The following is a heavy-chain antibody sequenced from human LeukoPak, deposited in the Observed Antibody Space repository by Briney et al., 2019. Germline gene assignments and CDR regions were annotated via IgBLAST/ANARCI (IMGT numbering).Heavy chain of an antibody. J-gene: IGHJ5*02. CDR2: ISPNSSGT. CDR3: ARDWGRPIGQQLARFDP. Sequence: SVKVSCKASGYTVTGYYMHWVRQAPGQGLEWMGWISPNSSGTNYAQKFQGRVTMRRDTSIGTAYMELSRLRSDDTAVYYCARDWGRPIGQQLARFDPWGQGTLVTVSS. V-gene: IGHV1-2*02. D-gene: IGHD6-13*01. CDR1: GYTVTGYY.